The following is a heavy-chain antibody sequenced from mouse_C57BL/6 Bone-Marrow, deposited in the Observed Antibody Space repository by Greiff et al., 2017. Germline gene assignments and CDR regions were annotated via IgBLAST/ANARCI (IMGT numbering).Heavy chain of an antibody. CDR3: ARPSYDGYWYFDV. V-gene: IGHV1-59*01. D-gene: IGHD2-3*01. Sequence: QVQLQQPGAELVRPGTSVKLSCKASGYTFTSYWMHWVKQRPGQGLEWIGVIDPSDSYTNYNQKFKGKATLTVDTSSSTAYMQLSSLTSEDSAVYYCARPSYDGYWYFDVWGTGTTVTVSS. CDR2: IDPSDSYT. J-gene: IGHJ1*03. CDR1: GYTFTSYW.